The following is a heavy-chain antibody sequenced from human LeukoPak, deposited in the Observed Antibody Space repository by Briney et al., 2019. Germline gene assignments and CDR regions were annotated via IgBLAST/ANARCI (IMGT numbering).Heavy chain of an antibody. Sequence: ASVKVSCXASGYTFTSYGISWVRQAPGQGLEWMEWISAYNGDTNYAQNLQGRVTMTTDTSTNTAYMELRSLRSDDTAVCYCARDFPGIAMAGTFDYWGQGTLVTVSS. CDR1: GYTFTSYG. CDR3: ARDFPGIAMAGTFDY. D-gene: IGHD6-19*01. J-gene: IGHJ4*02. V-gene: IGHV1-18*01. CDR2: ISAYNGDT.